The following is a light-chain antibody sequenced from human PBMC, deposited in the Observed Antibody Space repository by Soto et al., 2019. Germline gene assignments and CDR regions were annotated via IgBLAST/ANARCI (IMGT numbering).Light chain of an antibody. V-gene: IGLV1-44*01. CDR1: TSNIESNP. CDR3: SAWADSLSGVV. J-gene: IGLJ2*01. Sequence: QSVLTQPPSASGTPGQRVTISCSGSTSNIESNPVNWYQHLPGTAPRLLIFSNNQRPSVVPDRFSGSKSVTSASLAISGLQSDDETDYYCSAWADSLSGVVFGGGTKLTVL. CDR2: SNN.